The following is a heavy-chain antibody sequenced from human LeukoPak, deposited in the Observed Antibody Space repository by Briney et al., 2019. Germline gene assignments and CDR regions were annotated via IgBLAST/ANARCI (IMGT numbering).Heavy chain of an antibody. V-gene: IGHV4-30-2*03. D-gene: IGHD3-22*01. CDR2: MFYSGNT. CDR1: GGSISSGDYY. Sequence: SQTLSLTCTVSGGSISSGDYYWSWIRQPPGKGLEWIGSMFYSGNTYYNPSLKSRITISVDTSKNQLSLRLSSVTAADTAVYYCARHPHYYFDNSARWGQGTLVTVSS. J-gene: IGHJ4*02. CDR3: ARHPHYYFDNSAR.